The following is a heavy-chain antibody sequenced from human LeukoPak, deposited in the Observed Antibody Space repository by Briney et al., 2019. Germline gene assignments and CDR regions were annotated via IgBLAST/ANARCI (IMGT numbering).Heavy chain of an antibody. CDR1: GGSFSGYF. J-gene: IGHJ6*03. CDR2: IREQGGT. D-gene: IGHD2-2*01. CDR3: ARMSHCSSTSCYGYYYYYFMDV. Sequence: SETVSLICDIYGGSFSGYFWGWIRPPPGMGLEWIGEIREQGGTNYNLSLKSRVTILGDTSKNQLFLNVSSEPRGDTAVYYCARMSHCSSTSCYGYYYYYFMDVWGKGNTVTVSS. V-gene: IGHV4-34*01.